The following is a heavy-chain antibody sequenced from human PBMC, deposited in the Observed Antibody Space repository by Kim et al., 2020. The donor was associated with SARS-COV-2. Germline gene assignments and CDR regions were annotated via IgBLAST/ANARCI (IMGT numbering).Heavy chain of an antibody. J-gene: IGHJ6*03. V-gene: IGHV1-69*13. D-gene: IGHD3-10*01. Sequence: SVKVSCKASGGTFSSYAISWVRQAPGQGLEWMGGIIPIFGTANYAQKFQSRVTITADESTSTAYMELSSLRSEDTAVYYCAGLWFRELFPGYYYMDVWGKGTTVTVSS. CDR3: AGLWFRELFPGYYYMDV. CDR1: GGTFSSYA. CDR2: IIPIFGTA.